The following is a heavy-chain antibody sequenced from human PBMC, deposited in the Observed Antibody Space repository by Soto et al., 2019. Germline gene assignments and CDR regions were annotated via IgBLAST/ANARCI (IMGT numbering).Heavy chain of an antibody. Sequence: QVQLVESGGNVVQPGRSLRLSCAASGFIFRTYGMHWVRQAPGKGLEWVAVISYSGNKKAYADSVKGRFAISRDNSNNPLYLQIDSLTAADTAVYYCAKGPFIPVAGTPPGAFDMWGQGTMVTVSS. CDR1: GFIFRTYG. J-gene: IGHJ3*02. D-gene: IGHD6-19*01. CDR2: ISYSGNKK. V-gene: IGHV3-30*18. CDR3: AKGPFIPVAGTPPGAFDM.